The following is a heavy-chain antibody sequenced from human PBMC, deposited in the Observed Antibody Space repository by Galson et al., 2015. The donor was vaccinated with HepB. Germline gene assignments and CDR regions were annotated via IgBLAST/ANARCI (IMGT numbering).Heavy chain of an antibody. CDR3: ASLGYGDYGYIFDY. V-gene: IGHV1-18*04. D-gene: IGHD4-17*01. CDR1: GYTFTSYG. CDR2: ISAYNGNT. J-gene: IGHJ4*02. Sequence: SVKVSCKASGYTFTSYGISWVRQAPGQGLEWMGWISAYNGNTNYAQKLQGRVTMTTDTSTSTAYMELRSLRSDDTAMYYCASLGYGDYGYIFDYWGQGTLVTVSS.